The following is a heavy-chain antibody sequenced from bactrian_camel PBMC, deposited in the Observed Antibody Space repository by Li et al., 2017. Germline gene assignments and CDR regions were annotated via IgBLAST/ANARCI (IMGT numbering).Heavy chain of an antibody. J-gene: IGHJ4*01. Sequence: VQLVESGGGSVQAGGSLRLSCAAPGYMITSSCMGIFRQDPGKEREGVATIDGDGKTMYRDSVKGRFTISKDIATNTLSLQMNSLKSEDTALYYCATSGMDWVLGFAHWGQGTQVTVS. V-gene: IGHV3S1*01. CDR3: ATSGMDWVLGFAH. CDR1: GYMITSSC. CDR2: IDGDGKT. D-gene: IGHD1*01.